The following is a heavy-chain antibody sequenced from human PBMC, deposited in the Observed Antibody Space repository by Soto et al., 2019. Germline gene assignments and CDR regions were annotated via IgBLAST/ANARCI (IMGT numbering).Heavy chain of an antibody. J-gene: IGHJ4*02. CDR2: MNPNSGNT. V-gene: IGHV1-8*01. D-gene: IGHD3-9*01. Sequence: ASVKVSCKASGYTFSSYDINWVRQATGQGLEWMGWMNPNSGNTGYAQKFQGRVTMTRNTSISTAYMELSSLRSEDTAVYYCARTYYDILTGYHYFDYWGQGTLVTVSS. CDR3: ARTYYDILTGYHYFDY. CDR1: GYTFSSYD.